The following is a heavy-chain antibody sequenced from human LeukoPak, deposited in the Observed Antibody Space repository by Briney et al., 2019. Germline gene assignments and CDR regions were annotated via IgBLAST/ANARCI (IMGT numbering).Heavy chain of an antibody. J-gene: IGHJ5*02. CDR2: MSGSGGST. CDR3: AKVRSFDILTGYYKWFDP. V-gene: IGHV3-23*01. CDR1: GFTFSSYA. D-gene: IGHD3-9*01. Sequence: GGSLRLSCAASGFTFSSYAMSWVRQAPGKGLEWVSAMSGSGGSTYYADSVKGRFSISRDNSKNTLYLQMKSLRAEDTAVYYCAKVRSFDILTGYYKWFDPWGQGTPVTVSS.